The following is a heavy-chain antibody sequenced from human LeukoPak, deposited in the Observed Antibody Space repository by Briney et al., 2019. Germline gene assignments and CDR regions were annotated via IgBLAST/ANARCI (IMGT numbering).Heavy chain of an antibody. V-gene: IGHV4-59*01. CDR1: GDSMSSYF. J-gene: IGHJ4*02. Sequence: PSETLSLTCTVSGDSMSSYFWTWVRQFPGKGLEWVGYIYQTTTTYNPPLKGRVTISADMSQNQLSLKVTSVTAADTAVYYCARNFPGVGCSGGSCYDYWGQGTLVTVSS. CDR2: IYQTTT. CDR3: ARNFPGVGCSGGSCYDY. D-gene: IGHD2-15*01.